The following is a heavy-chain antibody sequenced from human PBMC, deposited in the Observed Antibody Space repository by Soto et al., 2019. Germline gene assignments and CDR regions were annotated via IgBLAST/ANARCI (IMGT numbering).Heavy chain of an antibody. D-gene: IGHD1-26*01. CDR2: ISSSSSYI. V-gene: IGHV3-21*01. Sequence: GGSLRLSCAASGFTFSSYSMNWVRQAPGKGLEWVSSISSSSSYIYYADSVKGRFTISRDNAKNSLYLQMNSLRAEDTAVYYCAREQYSGSYHDAFDIWGQGTMVTVSS. CDR1: GFTFSSYS. CDR3: AREQYSGSYHDAFDI. J-gene: IGHJ3*02.